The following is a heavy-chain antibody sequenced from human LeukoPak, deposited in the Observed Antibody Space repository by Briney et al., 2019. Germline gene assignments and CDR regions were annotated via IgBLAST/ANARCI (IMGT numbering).Heavy chain of an antibody. CDR2: INHSGST. J-gene: IGHJ5*02. CDR3: ARRPGQYYDFWSRGSWFDP. D-gene: IGHD3-3*01. V-gene: IGHV4-34*01. CDR1: GGSFSGYY. Sequence: SETLSLTCAVYGGSFSGYYWSWIRQPPGKGLEWIGEINHSGSTKYNPSLKSRVTISVDTSKNQFSLKLSSVTAADTAVYYCARRPGQYYDFWSRGSWFDPWGQGTLVTVSS.